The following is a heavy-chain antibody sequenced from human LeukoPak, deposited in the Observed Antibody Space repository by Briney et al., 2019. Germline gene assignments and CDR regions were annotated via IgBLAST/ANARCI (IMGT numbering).Heavy chain of an antibody. D-gene: IGHD3-22*01. J-gene: IGHJ4*02. Sequence: GESLKISCKGSGYSFTSYRIGWVRQMPGKGLEWMGIIYPDDSDTTYSPSFQGQVTISVDKSTSTAYLRWSSLKASDSAMYYCARRSDRSAHFDYWGRGTLVTVSS. CDR1: GYSFTSYR. CDR3: ARRSDRSAHFDY. CDR2: IYPDDSDT. V-gene: IGHV5-51*01.